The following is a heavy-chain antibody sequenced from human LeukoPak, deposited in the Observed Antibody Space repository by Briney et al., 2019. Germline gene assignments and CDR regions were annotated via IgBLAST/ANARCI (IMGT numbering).Heavy chain of an antibody. Sequence: GGSLRLSCAASGFTFSSYAMSWVRQAPGKGLEWVSDISGSGRGGSTHYADSVKGRFTISRDNSKNTLYLQMNSLRAEDTAVYYCARDGKQQLVRTGIDYWGQGTLVTVSS. D-gene: IGHD6-13*01. J-gene: IGHJ4*02. CDR2: ISGSGRGGST. CDR3: ARDGKQQLVRTGIDY. CDR1: GFTFSSYA. V-gene: IGHV3-23*01.